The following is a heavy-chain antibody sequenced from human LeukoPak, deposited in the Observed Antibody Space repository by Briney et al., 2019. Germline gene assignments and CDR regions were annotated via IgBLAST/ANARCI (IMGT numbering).Heavy chain of an antibody. J-gene: IGHJ4*02. Sequence: GGSLKLSCAASGFTFTSYAMTWVRQAPGKGLQWVSTITGSGDNTYYADSVRSRFTISRDNSKNTLYLQMNSLRAEDTAVYYCASPGLTSSSWCWQDWGQGTLVTVSS. V-gene: IGHV3-23*01. D-gene: IGHD6-13*01. CDR3: ASPGLTSSSWCWQD. CDR2: ITGSGDNT. CDR1: GFTFTSYA.